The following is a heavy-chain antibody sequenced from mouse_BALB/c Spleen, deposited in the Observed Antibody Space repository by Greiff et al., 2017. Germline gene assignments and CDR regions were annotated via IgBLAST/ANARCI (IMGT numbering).Heavy chain of an antibody. CDR1: GYAFSSYW. J-gene: IGHJ4*01. CDR3: ARRGYDGYYAMDY. Sequence: QVQLQQSGAELVRPGSSVKISCKASGYAFSSYWMNWVKQRPGQGLEWIGQIYPGDGDTNYNGKFKGKATLTADKSSSTAYMQLSSLTSEDSAVYFCARRGYDGYYAMDYWGQGTSVTVSS. V-gene: IGHV1-80*01. D-gene: IGHD2-3*01. CDR2: IYPGDGDT.